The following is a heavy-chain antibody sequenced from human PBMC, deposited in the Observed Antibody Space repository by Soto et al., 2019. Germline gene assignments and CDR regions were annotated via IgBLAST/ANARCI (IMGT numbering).Heavy chain of an antibody. Sequence: QVQLVQSGAEVKKPGASVKVSCKASSYTFTIYGIIWVRQAPGQGLEWMGWISTYNGNIYYAQKFQGRVTMTTAKSTNTAYMELRSLRSDDTATYYCARDATNYFDYWGRGTLVTVSA. CDR2: ISTYNGNI. CDR3: ARDATNYFDY. V-gene: IGHV1-18*01. CDR1: SYTFTIYG. J-gene: IGHJ4*02.